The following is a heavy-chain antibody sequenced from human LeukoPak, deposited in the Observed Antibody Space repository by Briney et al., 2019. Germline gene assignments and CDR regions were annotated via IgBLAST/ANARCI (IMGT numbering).Heavy chain of an antibody. Sequence: PSETLSLTCTVSGGSLSGSYWNWIRQPPGKQLEWIGYIYSSGSSGITTYNPSLQSRVIISQDTSKNDFSLKLTSVTAADAAVYYCARLAARRGYYYSGMDVWGQGTTVTVSS. J-gene: IGHJ6*02. D-gene: IGHD3-10*01. CDR1: GGSLSGSY. CDR3: ARLAARRGYYYSGMDV. V-gene: IGHV4-59*01. CDR2: IYSSGSSGIT.